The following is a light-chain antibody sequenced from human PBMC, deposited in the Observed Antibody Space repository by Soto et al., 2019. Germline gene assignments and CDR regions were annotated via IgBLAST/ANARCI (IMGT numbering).Light chain of an antibody. CDR3: CSYAATTTYV. V-gene: IGLV2-23*01. J-gene: IGLJ1*01. Sequence: QSALTQPASVSGSPGQSITISCTETSSDVGSYNLVSWYQQHPGKAPKLMIYEGSKRPSGVSNRFSGSKSGNTASLTISGLQAEDEADYSCCSYAATTTYVFGTGTKVTVL. CDR1: SSDVGSYNL. CDR2: EGS.